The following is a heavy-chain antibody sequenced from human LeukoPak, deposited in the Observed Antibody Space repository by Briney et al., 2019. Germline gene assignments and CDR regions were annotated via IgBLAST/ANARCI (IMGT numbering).Heavy chain of an antibody. CDR2: TYYRSKWYN. Sequence: SQTLSLTCAISGDSVSSNSAAWNWIRQSPSRGLEWLGGTYYRSKWYNYYAVSVKSRITINPDTSKNQFSLKQSSVTAADTAVYYCARDRGGYSYGPDFDYWGQGTLVTVSS. J-gene: IGHJ4*02. CDR3: ARDRGGYSYGPDFDY. V-gene: IGHV6-1*01. D-gene: IGHD5-18*01. CDR1: GDSVSSNSAA.